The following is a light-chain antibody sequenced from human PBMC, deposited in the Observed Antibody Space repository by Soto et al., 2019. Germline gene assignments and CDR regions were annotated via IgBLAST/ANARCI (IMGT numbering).Light chain of an antibody. J-gene: IGKJ2*02. V-gene: IGKV3-11*01. CDR2: DAS. CDR3: QQRSNWPRGT. CDR1: QSVSSY. Sequence: EIVLTQSPATLSLSPGERATLSCRASQSVSSYLAWYQQKPGQAPRLLIYDASNRATGIPARFSGSVSGTDFTLAISSLEPEDFAVYYCQQRSNWPRGTFGQGTKLESK.